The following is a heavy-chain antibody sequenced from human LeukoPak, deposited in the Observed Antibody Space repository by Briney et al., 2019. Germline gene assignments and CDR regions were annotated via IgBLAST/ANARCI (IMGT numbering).Heavy chain of an antibody. J-gene: IGHJ4*02. V-gene: IGHV3-53*01. CDR1: GFTVSSNY. CDR2: IYSGGGT. CDR3: ARDDRRDGHNYAFDY. D-gene: IGHD5-24*01. Sequence: PGGSLRLSCVASGFTVSSNYMSWVRQAPGKGLEWVSVIYSGGGTYYADSVKGRFTISRDNSKNTLYLQMNSLSADGTAVYYCARDDRRDGHNYAFDYWGQGTPVTVSS.